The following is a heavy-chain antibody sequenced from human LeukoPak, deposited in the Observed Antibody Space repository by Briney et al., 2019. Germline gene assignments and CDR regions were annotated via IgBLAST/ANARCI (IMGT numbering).Heavy chain of an antibody. Sequence: SETLSLTCTVSGSSISSYYWSWIRQPPGKGLEWIGYIYYSGSTNYNPSLKSRVTISVDTSKNQFSLKLSSVTAADTAVYYCARSTTTFLITWGQGTLVTVSS. CDR3: ARSTTTFLIT. V-gene: IGHV4-59*01. CDR1: GSSISSYY. J-gene: IGHJ5*02. D-gene: IGHD1-1*01. CDR2: IYYSGST.